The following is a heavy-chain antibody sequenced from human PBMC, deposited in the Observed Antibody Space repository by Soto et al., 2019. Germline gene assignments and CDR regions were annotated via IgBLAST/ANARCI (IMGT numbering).Heavy chain of an antibody. Sequence: ASVKVSCKASGYTFNNYGITWVRQAPGQGLEWLGWISVYNGNKNYAKKVQGRVSMTADTSTSTAHMELRSLRSDDTAVYYCASPDSHRPLRLHAFDIWGQGTMVTVSS. D-gene: IGHD4-17*01. CDR1: GYTFNNYG. V-gene: IGHV1-18*01. CDR3: ASPDSHRPLRLHAFDI. J-gene: IGHJ3*02. CDR2: ISVYNGNK.